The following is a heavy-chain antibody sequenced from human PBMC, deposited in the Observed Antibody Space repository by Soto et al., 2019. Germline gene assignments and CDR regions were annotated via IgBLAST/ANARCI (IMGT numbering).Heavy chain of an antibody. CDR2: IIPILGIA. D-gene: IGHD2-2*01. Sequence: QVQLVQSGAEVKKPGSSVKVSCKASGVTFSSYTISWVRQAPGQGLEWMGRIIPILGIANYAHKLQGRVTITTDKSTSTAYMELRSLRLEVTAVYYCAVRYCSSTSCYGPNGFDPWGQGTLVTVS. CDR3: AVRYCSSTSCYGPNGFDP. V-gene: IGHV1-69*02. J-gene: IGHJ5*02. CDR1: GVTFSSYT.